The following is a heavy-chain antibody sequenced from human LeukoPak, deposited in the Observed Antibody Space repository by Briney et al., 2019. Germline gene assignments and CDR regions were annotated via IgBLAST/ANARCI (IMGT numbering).Heavy chain of an antibody. V-gene: IGHV1-46*03. Sequence: ASVKVSCKPSGYTFTSYYMHWVRQAPGQGLEWMGIINPSGGSTTYAQKFQGSITMTRDTSTSTVYMELSSLRSEDTAVYYCARGDNWNWGLDPWGQGTLVTVSS. CDR1: GYTFTSYY. D-gene: IGHD1-7*01. J-gene: IGHJ5*02. CDR2: INPSGGST. CDR3: ARGDNWNWGLDP.